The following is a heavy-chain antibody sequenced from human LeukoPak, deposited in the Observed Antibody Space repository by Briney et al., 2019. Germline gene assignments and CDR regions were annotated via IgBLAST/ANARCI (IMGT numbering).Heavy chain of an antibody. CDR3: ARRGDFWSGYYYYFDY. Sequence: SETLSLTCAVYGGSFSGYYWSWIRQPPGKGLEWFGSIYYSGSTYYNPSLKSRVTISVDTSKNQFSLKLSSVTAADTAVYYCARRGDFWSGYYYYFDYWGQGTLVTVSS. V-gene: IGHV4-34*01. CDR1: GGSFSGYY. J-gene: IGHJ4*02. CDR2: IYYSGST. D-gene: IGHD3-3*01.